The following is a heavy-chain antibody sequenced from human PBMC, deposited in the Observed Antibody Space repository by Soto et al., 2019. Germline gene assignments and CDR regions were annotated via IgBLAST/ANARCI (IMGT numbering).Heavy chain of an antibody. V-gene: IGHV1-69*13. J-gene: IGHJ6*02. D-gene: IGHD6-19*01. CDR2: IIPIFGTA. Sequence: SVKVSCKASGGTFSSYAISWVRQAPGQGLEWMGGIIPIFGTANYAQRFQGRVTITADESTSTAYMELSSLRSEDTAVYYCARDKGIAVAGNYYYYGMDVWGQGTTVTVSS. CDR3: ARDKGIAVAGNYYYYGMDV. CDR1: GGTFSSYA.